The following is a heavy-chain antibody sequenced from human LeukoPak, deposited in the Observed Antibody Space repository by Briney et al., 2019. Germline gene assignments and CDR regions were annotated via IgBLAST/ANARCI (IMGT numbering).Heavy chain of an antibody. CDR2: ISGSGGST. J-gene: IGHJ4*02. D-gene: IGHD3-22*01. V-gene: IGHV3-23*01. CDR3: AKDGTYYYDSSGYYPVLFDY. CDR1: GFTFSSYA. Sequence: GGSLRPSCAASGFTFSSYAMSWVRQAPGKGLEWVSAISGSGGSTYYADSVKGRFTISRDNSKNTLYLQMNSLRAEDTAVYYCAKDGTYYYDSSGYYPVLFDYWGQGTLVTVSS.